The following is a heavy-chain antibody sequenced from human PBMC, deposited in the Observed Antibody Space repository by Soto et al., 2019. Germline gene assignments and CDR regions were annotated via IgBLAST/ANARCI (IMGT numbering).Heavy chain of an antibody. CDR1: ALTPSCYG. V-gene: IGHV1-18*04. CDR3: ARDVGVVPAAIYPYYCYDYDD. CDR2: ISAYNGNT. J-gene: IGHJ6*02. D-gene: IGHD2-2*01. Sequence: VEVSRTASALTPSCYGSNSVRAETGHGLEWMGWISAYNGNTNYAQKLQGRVTMTTDTSTSTAYMKLRSLRAGDSAVYYCARDVGVVPAAIYPYYCYDYDDWGQAFRDAVSS.